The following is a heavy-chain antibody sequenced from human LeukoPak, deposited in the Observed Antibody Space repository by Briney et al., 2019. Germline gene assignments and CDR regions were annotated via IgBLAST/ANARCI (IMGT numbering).Heavy chain of an antibody. D-gene: IGHD3-10*01. Sequence: PGGSLRLSCAASGFTFNRHWMHWVRQTPGKGLVWLARISPDGYITTCADAVKGRFTISRDNARNTLDLQMTSLRPEDTAVYFCVREDHGSGSFLYWGQGTLVTVSS. V-gene: IGHV3-74*01. CDR1: GFTFNRHW. CDR2: ISPDGYIT. CDR3: VREDHGSGSFLY. J-gene: IGHJ4*02.